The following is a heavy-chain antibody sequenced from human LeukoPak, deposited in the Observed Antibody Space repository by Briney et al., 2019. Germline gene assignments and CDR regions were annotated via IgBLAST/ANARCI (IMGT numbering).Heavy chain of an antibody. Sequence: SETLSLTCTVSGGSISSYYWSWIRQPPGKGLEWIGYIYYSGSTNYNPSLKSRVTISVDTSKNQFSLKLSSVTAADTAVYYCARGPPSGYLSYYYYSGMDVWGQGTTVTVSS. J-gene: IGHJ6*02. CDR2: IYYSGST. D-gene: IGHD6-25*01. V-gene: IGHV4-59*08. CDR3: ARGPPSGYLSYYYYSGMDV. CDR1: GGSISSYY.